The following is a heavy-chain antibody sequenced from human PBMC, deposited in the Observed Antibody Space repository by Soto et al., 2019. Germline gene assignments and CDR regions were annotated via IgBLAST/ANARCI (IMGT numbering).Heavy chain of an antibody. CDR2: IYYSGTT. CDR1: GGCISSYD. D-gene: IGHD6-6*01. Sequence: ALEILCDTSTVSGGCISSYDGSWILQPPGKGLEWIGYIYYSGTTNYNPSLKSRVTISVDTSKNQFSLKLSSVTAADTAVYYCAGYSSSSDFWFDPWGQGTLVTVSS. V-gene: IGHV4-59*08. J-gene: IGHJ5*02. CDR3: AGYSSSSDFWFDP.